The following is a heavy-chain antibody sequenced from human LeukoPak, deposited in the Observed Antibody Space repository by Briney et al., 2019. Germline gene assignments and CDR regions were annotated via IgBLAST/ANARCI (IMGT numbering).Heavy chain of an antibody. J-gene: IGHJ4*02. Sequence: GGSLRLSCAASGFTFSSYAMSWVRQAPGKGLEWVSAISGSGGSTYYADSVKGRSTISRDNSKNTLYLQMNSLRAEDTAGYYWAKARPEASSLFDYWGQGSLVNVSS. V-gene: IGHV3-23*01. CDR3: AKARPEASSLFDY. CDR1: GFTFSSYA. CDR2: ISGSGGST.